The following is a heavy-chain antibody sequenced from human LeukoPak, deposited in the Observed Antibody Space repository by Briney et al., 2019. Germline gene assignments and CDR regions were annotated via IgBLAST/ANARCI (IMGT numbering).Heavy chain of an antibody. J-gene: IGHJ5*02. D-gene: IGHD3-10*01. Sequence: ASVKVSCKASGYTFIDYYMHWVRQAPGQGLEWMGWINPNSGGTNYAQNFQGRVTMTRDTSIRTVYVELSRLRSDDTAVYYCANTYALGNYYKGGFDPWGQGTLVTVSS. V-gene: IGHV1-2*02. CDR1: GYTFIDYY. CDR3: ANTYALGNYYKGGFDP. CDR2: INPNSGGT.